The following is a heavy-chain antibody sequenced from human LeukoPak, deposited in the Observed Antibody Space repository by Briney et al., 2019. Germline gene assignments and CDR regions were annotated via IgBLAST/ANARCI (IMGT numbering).Heavy chain of an antibody. CDR2: IKQDGSEK. CDR1: GFTFSSHW. D-gene: IGHD1-26*01. V-gene: IGHV3-7*05. Sequence: GGSLRLSCAASGFTFSSHWMIWVRQAPGKGLEWVASIKQDGSEKYYADSVRGRFTISRDNAKNSLYLQMNTLRAEDTAVYYCARDRRRDLLHAFDIWGQGTMVTVSS. J-gene: IGHJ3*02. CDR3: ARDRRRDLLHAFDI.